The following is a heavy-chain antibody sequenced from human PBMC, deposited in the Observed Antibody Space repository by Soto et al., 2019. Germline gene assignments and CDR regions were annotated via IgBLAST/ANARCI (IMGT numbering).Heavy chain of an antibody. D-gene: IGHD5-12*01. CDR3: ARGGGYDSFDY. CDR2: ISHLEST. CDR1: GASISYGGFS. Sequence: PSETLSLTCTVSGASISYGGFSWSWIRQSPGKGLEWIGYISHLESTYFHPSFKSRLTMSIDRTRNQFSLKLSSVTAADMAVYYCARGGGYDSFDYWGQGFLVTAPQ. V-gene: IGHV4-30-2*06. J-gene: IGHJ4*02.